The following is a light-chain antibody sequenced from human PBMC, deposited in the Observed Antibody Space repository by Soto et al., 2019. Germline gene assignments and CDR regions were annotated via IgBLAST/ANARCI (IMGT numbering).Light chain of an antibody. CDR2: RNN. Sequence: QSVLTQPPSASGTPGQRVTISCSGSSSNIGSNYVYWYQQLPGTAPKLLIYRNNQRPSGVTDRFSGSKSGTSASLAISGLQSEDEADYYCAAWDDSLSGPLYVFGTGTKVTVL. CDR1: SSNIGSNY. V-gene: IGLV1-47*01. J-gene: IGLJ1*01. CDR3: AAWDDSLSGPLYV.